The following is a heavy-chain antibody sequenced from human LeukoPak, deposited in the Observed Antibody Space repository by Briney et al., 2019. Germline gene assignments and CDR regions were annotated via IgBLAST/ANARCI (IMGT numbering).Heavy chain of an antibody. J-gene: IGHJ4*02. Sequence: GGSLRLSCAASGFTFSSYNMNWVRQAPGKGLEWVSAITATSLHIYYADSVKGRFTISRDNAKNSLYLQMNSLRAEDTAVYYCARAEYSSGLYYFDYWGQGTLVTVSS. CDR3: ARAEYSSGLYYFDY. V-gene: IGHV3-21*01. CDR2: ITATSLHI. D-gene: IGHD6-19*01. CDR1: GFTFSSYN.